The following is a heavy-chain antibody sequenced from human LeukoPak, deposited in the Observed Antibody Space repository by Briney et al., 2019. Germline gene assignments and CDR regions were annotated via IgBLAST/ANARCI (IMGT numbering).Heavy chain of an antibody. CDR3: AKQRDYYDSSGYYRGYYFDY. CDR1: GFTFSSYA. Sequence: GGSPRLSCADSGFTFSSYAMSSVRQAPGKVLECVSSISGSSTRTYYADSVKGRFTVSRDNPKNTLYLQMNSLRAEDTAVYYCAKQRDYYDSSGYYRGYYFDYWGQGTLVTVSS. CDR2: ISGSSTRT. J-gene: IGHJ4*02. V-gene: IGHV3-23*01. D-gene: IGHD3-22*01.